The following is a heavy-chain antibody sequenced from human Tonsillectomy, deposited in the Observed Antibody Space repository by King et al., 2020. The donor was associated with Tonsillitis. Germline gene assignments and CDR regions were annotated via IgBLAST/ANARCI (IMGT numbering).Heavy chain of an antibody. V-gene: IGHV1-69*01. CDR2: IIPIFGTA. CDR3: ARDGDCSSTSCYDY. Sequence: QLVQSGAEVKKPGSSVKVSCKAAGGTFSSYAISWVRQAPEQGLEWMGGIIPIFGTANYAQKFQGRVTITADESTSTAYMELSSLRSEDTAVYYCARDGDCSSTSCYDYWGQGTLVTVSS. D-gene: IGHD2-2*03. CDR1: GGTFSSYA. J-gene: IGHJ4*02.